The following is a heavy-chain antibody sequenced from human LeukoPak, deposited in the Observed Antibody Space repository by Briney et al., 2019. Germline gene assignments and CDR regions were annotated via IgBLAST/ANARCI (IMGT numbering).Heavy chain of an antibody. J-gene: IGHJ3*01. CDR2: ITSGGGSI. Sequence: GGSLRLSCTASGFTFSDYSMSWIRQSPGKGLEWISYITSGGGSIFYAVFVEGRFTISSDNAENSLYLQLNSLRDEDTAVYYCARWIDGFDAWGQGTMVTVSS. CDR1: GFTFSDYS. V-gene: IGHV3-11*01. D-gene: IGHD2-2*03. CDR3: ARWIDGFDA.